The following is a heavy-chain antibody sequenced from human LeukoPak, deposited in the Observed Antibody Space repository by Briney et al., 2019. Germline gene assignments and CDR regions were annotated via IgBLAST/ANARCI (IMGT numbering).Heavy chain of an antibody. J-gene: IGHJ5*02. CDR2: INSNTGGS. Sequence: ASVTVSCKTSGYNFLAHYIHWVRQAPGQGLEWMGWINSNTGGSMTAQKFQGGVSLTRDTATTTAYLEVRRLTADDTAVYFCARDPYGSLSYGLDTWGQGTLVIVSS. CDR3: ARDPYGSLSYGLDT. D-gene: IGHD3-16*01. V-gene: IGHV1-2*02. CDR1: GYNFLAHY.